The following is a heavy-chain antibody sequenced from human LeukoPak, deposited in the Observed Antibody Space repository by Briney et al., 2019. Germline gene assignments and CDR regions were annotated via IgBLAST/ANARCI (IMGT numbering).Heavy chain of an antibody. CDR3: ATGEDYYGSGSSFDY. D-gene: IGHD3-10*01. J-gene: IGHJ4*02. CDR1: GDTFTSYG. CDR2: ISAYNGNT. Sequence: GASVKVSCKASGDTFTSYGISWVRQAPGQGLEWMGWISAYNGNTNYAQKLQGRVTMTTDTSTSTAYMELRSLRSDDTAVYYCATGEDYYGSGSSFDYWGQGTLVTVSS. V-gene: IGHV1-18*01.